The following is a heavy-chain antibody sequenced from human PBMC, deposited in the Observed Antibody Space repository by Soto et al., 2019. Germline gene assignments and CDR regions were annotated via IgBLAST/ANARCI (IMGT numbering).Heavy chain of an antibody. V-gene: IGHV4-39*01. CDR2: IYYSGST. D-gene: IGHD3-3*01. Sequence: PGKGLEWIGSIYYSGSTYYNPSLKSRVTISVDTSKNQFSLKLSSVTAADTAVYYCARLGPTTYYVFFSSYRRHTRPLYGLGFPAEPILGSGHS. J-gene: IGHJ5*01. CDR3: ARLGPTTYYVFFSSYRRHTRPLYGLGFPAEPILGSGHS.